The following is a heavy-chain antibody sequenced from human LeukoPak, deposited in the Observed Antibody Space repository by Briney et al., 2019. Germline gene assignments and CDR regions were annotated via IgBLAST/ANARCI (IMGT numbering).Heavy chain of an antibody. CDR2: ISSSSSYI. Sequence: GGSLRLSCAASGFTFSSYSMNWVRQAPGKGLEWVSSISSSSSYIYYADSVKGRFTISRDNAKNSLYLQMNSLRAEDTAVYYCARPGFDVGDAFDIWGQGTMVIVSS. CDR3: ARPGFDVGDAFDI. CDR1: GFTFSSYS. D-gene: IGHD1-26*01. V-gene: IGHV3-21*01. J-gene: IGHJ3*02.